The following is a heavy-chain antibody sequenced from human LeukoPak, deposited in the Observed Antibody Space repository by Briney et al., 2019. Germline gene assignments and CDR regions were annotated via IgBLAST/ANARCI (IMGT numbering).Heavy chain of an antibody. Sequence: GGSLRLPCAASGFSLSRYSMNWVRQAPGEGLEWVSSICSSSSYIYYADSVKGRFTISRDTVKNSLYMQMNTLRAVNTAVYYCARAYYDYVWGRYRHSRRPLNDYWGQGTLVTVSS. CDR1: GFSLSRYS. CDR2: ICSSSSYI. D-gene: IGHD3-16*02. CDR3: ARAYYDYVWGRYRHSRRPLNDY. V-gene: IGHV3-21*01. J-gene: IGHJ4*02.